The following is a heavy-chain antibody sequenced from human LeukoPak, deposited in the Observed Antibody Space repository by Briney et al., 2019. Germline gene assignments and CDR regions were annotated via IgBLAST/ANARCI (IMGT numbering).Heavy chain of an antibody. Sequence: MRIIYPGDSDTRYTPSFQGQVTISADKSISTAYLQWSSLKASDTAMYYCARGSGWLPEFDYWGQGTLVTVSS. CDR2: IYPGDSDT. CDR3: ARGSGWLPEFDY. D-gene: IGHD6-19*01. J-gene: IGHJ4*02. V-gene: IGHV5-51*01.